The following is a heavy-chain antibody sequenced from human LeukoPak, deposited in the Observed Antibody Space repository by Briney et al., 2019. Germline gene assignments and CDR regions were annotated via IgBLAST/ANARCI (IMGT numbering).Heavy chain of an antibody. J-gene: IGHJ4*02. V-gene: IGHV3-30*04. CDR2: ISYDGSDK. Sequence: GGSLRLSCAASGFTFSNYAMHWVRQAPGKGLEWVAVISYDGSDKYYADSVKGRFTISRDNSKNTLYLQMNSLRAEDTAVYYCEGEAVAGRDYFDYWGQGTLVTVSS. D-gene: IGHD6-19*01. CDR3: EGEAVAGRDYFDY. CDR1: GFTFSNYA.